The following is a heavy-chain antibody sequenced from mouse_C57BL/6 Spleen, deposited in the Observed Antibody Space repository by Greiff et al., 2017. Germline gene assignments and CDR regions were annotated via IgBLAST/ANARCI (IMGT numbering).Heavy chain of an antibody. CDR2: IYPGDGDT. CDR3: ARRYYSNPMDY. J-gene: IGHJ4*01. CDR1: GYAFSSSW. Sequence: QVHVKQSGPELVKPGASVKISCKASGYAFSSSWMNWVKQRPGKGLEWIGRIYPGDGDTNYNGKFKGKATLTADKSSSTAYMQLSSLTSEDSAVYFCARRYYSNPMDYWGQGTSVTVSS. D-gene: IGHD2-5*01. V-gene: IGHV1-82*01.